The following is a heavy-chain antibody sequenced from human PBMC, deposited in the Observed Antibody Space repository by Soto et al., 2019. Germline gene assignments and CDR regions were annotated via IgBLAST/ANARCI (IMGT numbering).Heavy chain of an antibody. D-gene: IGHD6-13*01. V-gene: IGHV3-23*01. CDR2: ISGSGGST. J-gene: IGHJ5*02. Sequence: GGSLRLSCAASGFTFSSYAMSWVRQAPGKGLEWVSAISGSGGSTYYADSVKGRFTISRDNSKNTLYLQMNSLRAEDTAVYYCAKGAAAGRPSRPNWFDPWGQGTLVTVSA. CDR1: GFTFSSYA. CDR3: AKGAAAGRPSRPNWFDP.